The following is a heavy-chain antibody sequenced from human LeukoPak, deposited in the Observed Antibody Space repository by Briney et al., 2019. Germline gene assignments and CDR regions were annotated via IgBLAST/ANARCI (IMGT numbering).Heavy chain of an antibody. Sequence: PSETLSLTCTVSGGSISSGSYYWSWIRQPAGKGLEWIGRIYTSGSTNYNPSLKSRVTISVDTSKNQFSLELSSVTATDTAVYFCATNRAGTYDRPFDIWGQGTMVTVPS. CDR2: IYTSGST. D-gene: IGHD1-26*01. J-gene: IGHJ3*02. V-gene: IGHV4-61*02. CDR3: ATNRAGTYDRPFDI. CDR1: GGSISSGSYY.